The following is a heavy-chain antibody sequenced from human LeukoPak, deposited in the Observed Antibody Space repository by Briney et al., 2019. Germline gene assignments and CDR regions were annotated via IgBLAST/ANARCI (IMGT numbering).Heavy chain of an antibody. V-gene: IGHV3-23*01. CDR3: AKTRGYCSGGSCYSDY. CDR2: ISGSGDNT. J-gene: IGHJ4*02. Sequence: PGGSLRLSCAASGFTFTSYAMSWVRQAPGKGLEWVSVISGSGDNTYYADSVKGRVTTSRDSSKKTVYLQMNSLRVEDTAVYYCAKTRGYCSGGSCYSDYWGQGTLVTVSS. CDR1: GFTFTSYA. D-gene: IGHD2-15*01.